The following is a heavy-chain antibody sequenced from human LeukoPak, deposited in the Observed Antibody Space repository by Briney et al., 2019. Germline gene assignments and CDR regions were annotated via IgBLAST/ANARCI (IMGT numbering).Heavy chain of an antibody. Sequence: SETLSLTCTVSGGSISSYYWSWIRQPPGKGLEWIGYTYYSGSTNYNPSLKSRVTISVDTSKNQFSLKLSSVTAADTAVYYCARVNYYYDSSGYYYGEYYYYMDVWGKGTTVTISS. J-gene: IGHJ6*03. CDR3: ARVNYYYDSSGYYYGEYYYYMDV. CDR2: TYYSGST. CDR1: GGSISSYY. D-gene: IGHD3-22*01. V-gene: IGHV4-59*01.